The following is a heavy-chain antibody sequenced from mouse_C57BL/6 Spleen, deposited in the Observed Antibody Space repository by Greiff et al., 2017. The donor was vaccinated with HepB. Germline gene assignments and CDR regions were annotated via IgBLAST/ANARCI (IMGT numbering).Heavy chain of an antibody. CDR3: ARKRNGYYSWFAY. D-gene: IGHD2-3*01. V-gene: IGHV1-85*01. Sequence: VQVVESGPELVKPGASVKLSCKASGYTFTSYDINWVKQRPGQGLEWIGWIYPRDGSTKYNEKFKGKATLTVDTSSSTAYMELHSLTSEDSAVYFCARKRNGYYSWFAYWGQGTLVTVSA. J-gene: IGHJ3*01. CDR2: IYPRDGST. CDR1: GYTFTSYD.